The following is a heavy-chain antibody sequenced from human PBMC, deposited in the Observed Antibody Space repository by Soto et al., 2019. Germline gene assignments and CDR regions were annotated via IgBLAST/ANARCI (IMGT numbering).Heavy chain of an antibody. CDR1: GHGHSVFS. CDR3: ATDLLTAVAGEEGY. CDR2: FDPEDGDP. J-gene: IGHJ4*02. D-gene: IGHD6-19*01. Sequence: ASVTVYWQGAGHGHSVFSMHWVRQAPGRGLEWMGGFDPEDGDPIYAQNFQGRVTMTEDSSTDTAYMELSSLGSEDTAMYYCATDLLTAVAGEEGYWGQGTLVTVS. V-gene: IGHV1-24*01.